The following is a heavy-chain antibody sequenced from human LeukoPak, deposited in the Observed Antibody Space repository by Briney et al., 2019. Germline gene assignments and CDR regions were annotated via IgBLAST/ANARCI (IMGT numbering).Heavy chain of an antibody. J-gene: IGHJ3*02. CDR1: GFTVSSNY. D-gene: IGHD3-22*01. CDR3: ARVGYSSDYRAFEI. Sequence: KTGGSLRLSCAASGFTVSSNYMSWVRQPPGKGLEWIGYIYYSGSTNYNPSLKSRVTISVDTSKNQFSLKLSSVTAADTAVYYCARVGYSSDYRAFEIWGQGTMVTVSS. CDR2: IYYSGST. V-gene: IGHV4-59*02.